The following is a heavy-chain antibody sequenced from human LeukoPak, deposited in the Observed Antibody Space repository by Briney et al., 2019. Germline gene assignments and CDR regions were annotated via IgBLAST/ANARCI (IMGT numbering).Heavy chain of an antibody. D-gene: IGHD3-3*01. CDR3: AKDQYDFWSGFGAFDI. CDR2: IRYDGSNK. J-gene: IGHJ3*02. V-gene: IGHV3-30*02. Sequence: GGSLRLSCAASGFTFSSYGMHWVRQAPGKGLEWVAFIRYDGSNKYYADSVKGRFTISRDNSKNTLYLQMNSLRAEDTAVYYRAKDQYDFWSGFGAFDIRGQGTMVTVSS. CDR1: GFTFSSYG.